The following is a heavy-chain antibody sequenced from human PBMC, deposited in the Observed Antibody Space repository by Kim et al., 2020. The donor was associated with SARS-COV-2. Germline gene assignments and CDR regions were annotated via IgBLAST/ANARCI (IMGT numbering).Heavy chain of an antibody. CDR2: INHSGST. CDR1: GGSFSGYY. CDR3: AREVYDYIWGSYRLFDY. Sequence: SETLSLTCAVYGGSFSGYYWSWIRQPPGKGLEWIGEINHSGSTNYNPSLKSRVTISVDTSKNQFSLKLSSVTAAETAVYYCAREVYDYIWGSYRLFDYWGQGTLVTVSS. V-gene: IGHV4-34*01. J-gene: IGHJ4*02. D-gene: IGHD3-16*02.